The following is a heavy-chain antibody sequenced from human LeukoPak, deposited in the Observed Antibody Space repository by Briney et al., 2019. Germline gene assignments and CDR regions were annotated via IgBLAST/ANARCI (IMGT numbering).Heavy chain of an antibody. D-gene: IGHD5-12*01. CDR1: GGSISSYY. Sequence: PSETLSLTCTVSGGSISSYYWSWIRQPPGKGLEWMGYIYYSGSTNYNPSLKSRVTISVDTSKNQFSLKLSSVTAADTAVYYCEKSDSGYANFDYWGQGTLVTVSS. J-gene: IGHJ4*02. V-gene: IGHV4-59*01. CDR3: EKSDSGYANFDY. CDR2: IYYSGST.